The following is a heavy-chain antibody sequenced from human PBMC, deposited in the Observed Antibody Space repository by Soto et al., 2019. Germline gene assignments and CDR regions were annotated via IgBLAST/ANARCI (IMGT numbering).Heavy chain of an antibody. D-gene: IGHD6-19*01. Sequence: QVQLVESGGGVVQPGRALRLSCAASGFTFSAFGMHWVRQAPGKGLEWVTFTSFDGSNQYYADTVKGRFIISRDNSKRTLYLQINSLRPEDTAVYHCAKAGISGRTMAAWGQGTTVTVSS. V-gene: IGHV3-30*18. CDR2: TSFDGSNQ. CDR3: AKAGISGRTMAA. J-gene: IGHJ6*02. CDR1: GFTFSAFG.